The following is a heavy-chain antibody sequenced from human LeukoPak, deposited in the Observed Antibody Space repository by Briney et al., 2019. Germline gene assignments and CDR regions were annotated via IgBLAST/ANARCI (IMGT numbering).Heavy chain of an antibody. CDR3: ARAGGYDYFDY. CDR1: GYTFTGYY. D-gene: IGHD5-12*01. Sequence: ASVKVSCKASGYTFTGYYMHWVRQAPGQGLEWMGWINPNSGVTNYAQKFQGWVTMTRDTSISTAYMELSRLRSDDTAVYYCARAGGYDYFDYWGQGTLVTVSS. J-gene: IGHJ4*02. CDR2: INPNSGVT. V-gene: IGHV1-2*04.